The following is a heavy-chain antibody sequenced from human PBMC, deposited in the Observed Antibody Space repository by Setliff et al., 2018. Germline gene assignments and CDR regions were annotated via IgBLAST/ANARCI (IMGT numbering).Heavy chain of an antibody. CDR1: GASLSSGSYY. CDR2: IYTNGAT. V-gene: IGHV4-61*09. Sequence: PSETLSLTCTVSGASLSSGSYYWGWVRQSAGKGPEWIGHIYTNGATNYSPSLKSRVSISADTSKNVLSLRLTSVTAADTAVYYCAKEYVVISFVRNSHQHYGMDVWGQGTAVTVSS. D-gene: IGHD2-21*01. CDR3: AKEYVVISFVRNSHQHYGMDV. J-gene: IGHJ6*02.